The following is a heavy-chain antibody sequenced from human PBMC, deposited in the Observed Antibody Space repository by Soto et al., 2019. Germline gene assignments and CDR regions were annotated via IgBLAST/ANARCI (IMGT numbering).Heavy chain of an antibody. CDR3: AKASGESYPGSRVFEY. CDR2: ITDTGGDT. D-gene: IGHD3-10*01. Sequence: DAQLLESGGGLVQPGGSLRLSCAASGFTFSSYAMSWVRQAPGKGLEWVSIITDTGGDTLDADSVKGRFTISGDNSKNTLYLQMNSLRVEDAAIYYCAKASGESYPGSRVFEYWGQGTRVTVSS. CDR1: GFTFSSYA. V-gene: IGHV3-23*01. J-gene: IGHJ4*02.